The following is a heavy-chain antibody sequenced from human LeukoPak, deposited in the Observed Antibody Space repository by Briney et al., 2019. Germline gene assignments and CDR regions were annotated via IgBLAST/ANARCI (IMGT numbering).Heavy chain of an antibody. J-gene: IGHJ4*01. CDR3: ATDPRLLIY. D-gene: IGHD2-21*01. CDR2: ISGSSSDI. V-gene: IGHV3-11*01. CDR1: GFSFSDSY. Sequence: GGSLRLSCVVSGFSFSDSYMTWIRQTPGKGLEWLAYISGSSSDIYYADSVKGQFTISRDNAKNSLFLQMNGLRPEDTALYYCATDPRLLIYWGHGTLVTVSS.